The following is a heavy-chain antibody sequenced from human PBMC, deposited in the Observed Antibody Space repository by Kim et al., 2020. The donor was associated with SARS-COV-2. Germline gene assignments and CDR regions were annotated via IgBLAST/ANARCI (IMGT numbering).Heavy chain of an antibody. Sequence: GGSLRLSCAASGFTFSSYAMHWVRQAPGKGLEYVSAISSNGGSTYYANSVKGRFTISRDNSKNTLYLQMGSLRAEDMAVYYCARSGNSGWPSHNYYYYYGMDVWGQGTMVTVSS. CDR3: ARSGNSGWPSHNYYYYYGMDV. J-gene: IGHJ6*02. CDR2: ISSNGGST. D-gene: IGHD6-19*01. CDR1: GFTFSSYA. V-gene: IGHV3-64*01.